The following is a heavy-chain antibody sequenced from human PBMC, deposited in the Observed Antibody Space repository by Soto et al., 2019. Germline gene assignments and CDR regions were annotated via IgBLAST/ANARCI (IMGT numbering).Heavy chain of an antibody. CDR3: ARDSYYDFWSGYRGDGFDP. CDR1: GFTFSSYA. V-gene: IGHV3-30-3*01. Sequence: GGSLRLSCAASGFTFSSYAMHWVRQAPGKGLEWVAVISYDGSNKYYADCVKGRFTISRDNSKNTLYLQMNSLRAEDTAVYYCARDSYYDFWSGYRGDGFDPWGQGTLVTVSS. J-gene: IGHJ5*02. D-gene: IGHD3-3*01. CDR2: ISYDGSNK.